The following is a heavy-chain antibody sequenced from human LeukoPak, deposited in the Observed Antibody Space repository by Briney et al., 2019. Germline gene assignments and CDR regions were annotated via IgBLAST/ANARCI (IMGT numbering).Heavy chain of an antibody. CDR1: EFTFSNYN. CDR2: ISSRSRTI. CDR3: AREVYYYDSSGYYYSGGFGY. Sequence: PGGSLRLSCAASEFTFSNYNMNWVRQAPGKGLEWVSYISSRSRTIYYAHSVKGRFSITRDNAKNSLYLQMNSLRAEDTALYYCAREVYYYDSSGYYYSGGFGYWGQGTLVTVSS. V-gene: IGHV3-48*01. D-gene: IGHD3-22*01. J-gene: IGHJ4*02.